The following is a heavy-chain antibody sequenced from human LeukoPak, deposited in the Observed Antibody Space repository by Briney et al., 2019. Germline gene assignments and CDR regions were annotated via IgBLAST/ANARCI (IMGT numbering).Heavy chain of an antibody. CDR1: GGSISSYY. Sequence: SETLSLTCTVSGGSISSYYWSWLRQPPGKGLEWIGYIHYSGSTNYNPSLNSRGSMSVDTSKNQFSLNLTSVTAADTAVYYCARRGSSSPTGYSYYYMDVWGIGTTVTVSS. J-gene: IGHJ6*03. D-gene: IGHD6-6*01. CDR2: IHYSGST. V-gene: IGHV4-59*08. CDR3: ARRGSSSPTGYSYYYMDV.